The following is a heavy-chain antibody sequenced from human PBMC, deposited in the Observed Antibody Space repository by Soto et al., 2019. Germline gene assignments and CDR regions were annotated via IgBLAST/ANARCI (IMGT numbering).Heavy chain of an antibody. CDR3: AKVPVAAGHNWFDP. CDR2: ITSSTRTT. CDR1: GFTLKSYE. D-gene: IGHD6-13*01. J-gene: IGHJ5*02. V-gene: IGHV3-48*03. Sequence: GGSLRLSCEASGFTLKSYEVNWVRQVPGKGLEWISYITSSTRTTYYADSVKGRFTISRDNARKSVYLQMNSLRAEDTAVYYCAKVPVAAGHNWFDPWGQGTLVTVSS.